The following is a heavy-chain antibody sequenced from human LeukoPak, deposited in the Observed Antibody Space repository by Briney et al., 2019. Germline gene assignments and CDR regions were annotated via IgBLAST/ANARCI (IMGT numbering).Heavy chain of an antibody. CDR3: AKDSGGTYFYYYYYMDV. Sequence: PGGSLRLSCAASGFSFSTYAVSWLRQAPGKGVEWVSSISAGGATLYYADSVKGRFTVSRDNSTSTLYLHMNSLRAEDTAIYYCAKDSGGTYFYYYYYMDVWGKGTTVTVSS. J-gene: IGHJ6*03. CDR1: GFSFSTYA. CDR2: ISAGGATL. D-gene: IGHD1-26*01. V-gene: IGHV3-23*01.